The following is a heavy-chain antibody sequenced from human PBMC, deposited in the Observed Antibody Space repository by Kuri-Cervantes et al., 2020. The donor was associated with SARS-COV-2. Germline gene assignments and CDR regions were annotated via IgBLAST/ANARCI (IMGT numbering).Heavy chain of an antibody. D-gene: IGHD3-3*01. CDR2: ISYDGSNK. CDR1: GFTFRSYA. J-gene: IGHJ4*02. CDR3: ARGGGYDFWSGFDY. Sequence: GGSLRLSCAASGFTFRSYAMSWVRQAPGKGLEWVAVISYDGSNKYNADSVKGRFTFSRDNSKNTLYLQMNSLRAEDTAVYYCARGGGYDFWSGFDYWGQGTLVTVSS. V-gene: IGHV3-30-3*01.